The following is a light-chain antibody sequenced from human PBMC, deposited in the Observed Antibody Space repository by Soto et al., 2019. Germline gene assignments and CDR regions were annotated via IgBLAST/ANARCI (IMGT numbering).Light chain of an antibody. Sequence: EIVLTQSPVTLSLSPGARATLSCRASQSVSSSYLAWYQQKPGQAPRLLIYGASSRATGIPDRFSGSGSGTDFTLTISRLEPEDFAVYYCQQYGSSPAWTFGQGTKVDIK. V-gene: IGKV3-20*01. CDR3: QQYGSSPAWT. CDR1: QSVSSSY. J-gene: IGKJ1*01. CDR2: GAS.